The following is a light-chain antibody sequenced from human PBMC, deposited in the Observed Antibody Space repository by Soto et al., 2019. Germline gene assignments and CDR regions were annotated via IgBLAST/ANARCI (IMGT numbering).Light chain of an antibody. CDR1: SSNIGAGYD. V-gene: IGLV1-40*01. CDR2: ANN. Sequence: QSVLTQPPSVSGAPGQRVTISCTGSSSNIGAGYDVHWYQQLPGTAPKLLIYANNNRPSGVPDRLSGSRSGTSASLAITGLQAEDEADYYCQSSDSSLNGWVFGGGTKLTVL. CDR3: QSSDSSLNGWV. J-gene: IGLJ2*01.